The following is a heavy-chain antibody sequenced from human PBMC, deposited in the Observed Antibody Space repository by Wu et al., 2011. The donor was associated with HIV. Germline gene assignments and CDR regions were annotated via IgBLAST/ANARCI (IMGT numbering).Heavy chain of an antibody. Sequence: VQLVQSWGVRVKNPGASVKVSCKASGYSFTSYYMHWVRQAPGQGLEWMGIINPSGGSTTYAQKFQGRVTMTRDTSTSIVFMELSSLRSEDTAVYYCAREPPIYGRGGYFDYWGQGTLVTVSS. CDR2: INPSGGST. J-gene: IGHJ4*02. CDR3: AREPPIYGRGGYFDY. D-gene: IGHD3-10*02. V-gene: IGHV1-46*01. CDR1: GYSFTSYY.